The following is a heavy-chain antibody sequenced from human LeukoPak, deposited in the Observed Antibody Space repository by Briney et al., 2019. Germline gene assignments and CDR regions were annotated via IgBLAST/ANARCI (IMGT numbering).Heavy chain of an antibody. V-gene: IGHV3-11*06. CDR1: GFTFSDYY. CDR2: ISSSSSYT. J-gene: IGHJ5*02. Sequence: GGSLRLSCAASGFTFSDYYMSWIRQAPGKGLEWVSYISSSSSYTNYADSVKGRFTISRDNAKNSLYLQMNSLRAEDTAVYYCARLGTPAPGTRSRFDPWGQGTLVTVSS. D-gene: IGHD6-13*01. CDR3: ARLGTPAPGTRSRFDP.